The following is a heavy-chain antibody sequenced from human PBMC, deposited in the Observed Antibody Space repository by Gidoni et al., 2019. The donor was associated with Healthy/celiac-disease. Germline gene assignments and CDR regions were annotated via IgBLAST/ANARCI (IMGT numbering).Heavy chain of an antibody. CDR2: IKSKTDGGTT. Sequence: EVQLVESGGGLVKPGGSLRLSCAASGFNFSNAWMTWVRQAPGKGLEWVGRIKSKTDGGTTDYAAPVKGRFTISRDDSKNTLYLQMNSLKTEDTAVYYCTTDPILHTIFGVVTVFDYWGQGTLVTVSS. V-gene: IGHV3-15*07. D-gene: IGHD3-3*01. J-gene: IGHJ4*02. CDR1: GFNFSNAW. CDR3: TTDPILHTIFGVVTVFDY.